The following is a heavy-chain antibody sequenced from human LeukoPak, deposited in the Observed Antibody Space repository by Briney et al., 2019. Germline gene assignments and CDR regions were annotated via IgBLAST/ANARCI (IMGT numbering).Heavy chain of an antibody. Sequence: PGGSLRLSCAASGFTFSSYAMSWVRQAPGKGLEWVSAISGSGGSTYYADSVKGRFTISRDNSKNTLYMQMNSLRAEDTAVYYCAKFSKYQLLTSLVYFDYWGQGTLVTVSS. CDR1: GFTFSSYA. CDR2: ISGSGGST. CDR3: AKFSKYQLLTSLVYFDY. D-gene: IGHD2-2*01. V-gene: IGHV3-23*01. J-gene: IGHJ4*02.